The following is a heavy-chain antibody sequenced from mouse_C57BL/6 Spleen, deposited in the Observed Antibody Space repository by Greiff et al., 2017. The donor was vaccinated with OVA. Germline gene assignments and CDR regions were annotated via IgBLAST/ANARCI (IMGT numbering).Heavy chain of an antibody. CDR2: IYPGDGDT. J-gene: IGHJ4*01. D-gene: IGHD2-5*01. CDR1: GYAFSSYW. Sequence: QVQLQQSGAELVKPGASVKISCKASGYAFSSYWMNWVKQRPGKGLEWIGQIYPGDGDTNYNGKFKGKATLTADKSSSTAYMQRSSLTSEDSAVYFCARSYSNYDSMDYWGQGTSVTVSS. V-gene: IGHV1-80*01. CDR3: ARSYSNYDSMDY.